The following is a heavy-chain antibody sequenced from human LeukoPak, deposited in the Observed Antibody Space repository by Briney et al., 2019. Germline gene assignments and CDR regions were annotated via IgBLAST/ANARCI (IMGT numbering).Heavy chain of an antibody. CDR1: AYPFTSYD. J-gene: IGHJ6*02. Sequence: ASAKVSCKASAYPFTSYDINWVQKATGQEPEWPGWMNPNSGNTDYAQKFQGRVTMTRNTSISTDYMELSSLRSEDTAVYYCAREFLEWLSYDYGMDVWGQGNTVTVSS. CDR2: MNPNSGNT. CDR3: AREFLEWLSYDYGMDV. V-gene: IGHV1-8*01. D-gene: IGHD3-3*01.